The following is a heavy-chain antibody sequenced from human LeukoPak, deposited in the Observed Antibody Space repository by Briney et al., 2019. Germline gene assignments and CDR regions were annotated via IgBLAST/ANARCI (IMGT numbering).Heavy chain of an antibody. D-gene: IGHD3-22*01. J-gene: IGHJ4*02. Sequence: SETLSLTSSVSGESISSHYWSWIRQPPGKGLEWIGYIYTSGRTNYNPSLKSRVSISVDSSKNQCSLRLSSVTAADTAVYYCARHQDYDSSGYFDYWGQGTLVTVSS. CDR2: IYTSGRT. V-gene: IGHV4-4*09. CDR3: ARHQDYDSSGYFDY. CDR1: GESISSHY.